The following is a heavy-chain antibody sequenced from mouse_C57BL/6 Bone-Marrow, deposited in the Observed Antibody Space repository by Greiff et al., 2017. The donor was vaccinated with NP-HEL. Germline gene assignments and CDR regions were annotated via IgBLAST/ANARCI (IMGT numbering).Heavy chain of an antibody. CDR3: ARSGNWDAMDY. CDR1: GYAFSSSW. J-gene: IGHJ4*01. V-gene: IGHV1-82*01. Sequence: VQLQQSGPELVKPGASVKISCKASGYAFSSSWMNWVKQRPGKGLEWIGRIYPGDGDTNYNGKFKGKATLTADKSSSTAYMQLSSLTSEDSAVYYCARSGNWDAMDYWGQGTSVTVSS. D-gene: IGHD4-1*01. CDR2: IYPGDGDT.